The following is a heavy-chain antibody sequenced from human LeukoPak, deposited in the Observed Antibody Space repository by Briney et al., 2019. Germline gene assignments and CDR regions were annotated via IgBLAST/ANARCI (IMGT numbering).Heavy chain of an antibody. CDR1: GGTFSSYA. D-gene: IGHD3-22*01. CDR2: IIPIFGTA. J-gene: IGHJ3*02. CDR3: ARDGDYYDSSGFNDAFDI. Sequence: SVKVSCKASGGTFSSYAISWLRQAPGQGLEWMGGIIPIFGTANYAQKFQGRVTITTDESTSTAYMELSSLRSEDTAVYYCARDGDYYDSSGFNDAFDIWGQGTMATVSS. V-gene: IGHV1-69*05.